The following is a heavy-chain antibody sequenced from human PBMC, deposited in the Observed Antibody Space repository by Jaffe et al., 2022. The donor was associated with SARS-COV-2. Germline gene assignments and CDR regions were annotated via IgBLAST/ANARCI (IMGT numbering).Heavy chain of an antibody. D-gene: IGHD1-7*01. V-gene: IGHV3-30*18. CDR3: AKEGLTGTLVQNWFDP. J-gene: IGHJ5*02. Sequence: QVQLVESGGGVVQPGRSLRLSCAASGFTFSSYGMHWVRQAPGKGLEWVAVISYDGSNKYYADSVKGRFTISRDNSKNTLYLQMNSLRAEDTAVYYCAKEGLTGTLVQNWFDPWGQGTLVTVSS. CDR1: GFTFSSYG. CDR2: ISYDGSNK.